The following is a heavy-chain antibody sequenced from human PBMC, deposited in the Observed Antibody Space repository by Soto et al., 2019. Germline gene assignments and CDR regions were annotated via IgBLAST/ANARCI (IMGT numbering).Heavy chain of an antibody. V-gene: IGHV3-23*01. Sequence: GKGLEWVSAISGSGGSTYYADSVKGRFTISRDNSKNTLYLQMNSLRAEDTAVYYCAKPRKQWLVSSFDYWGQRILVSVSS. CDR2: ISGSGGST. D-gene: IGHD6-19*01. J-gene: IGHJ4*02. CDR3: AKPRKQWLVSSFDY.